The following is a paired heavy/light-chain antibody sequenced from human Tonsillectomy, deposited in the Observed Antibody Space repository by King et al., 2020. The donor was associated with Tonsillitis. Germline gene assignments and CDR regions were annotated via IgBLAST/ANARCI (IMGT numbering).Heavy chain of an antibody. CDR2: IYYSGST. V-gene: IGHV4-31*03. Sequence: QVQLQESGPGLVKPSQTLSLTCSVSGDSISSGGYYWGWIRQHPGKGLEWIGYIYYSGSTYYTPSLKSRLTISVDTSTNQFSLKVRSVTDADTAVYYCASAYGSGSYHDYWGQGTLVTVSS. CDR3: ASAYGSGSYHDY. J-gene: IGHJ4*02. D-gene: IGHD3-10*01. CDR1: GDSISSGGYY.
Light chain of an antibody. J-gene: IGLJ2*01. CDR1: SSDVGGYDY. V-gene: IGLV2-14*01. Sequence: QSALTQPASVSGSPGQSITISCTGTSSDVGGYDYVSWYQQHPDKAPKLLIYDVSNRPSGASDRFSGSKSGNTASLTISGLQAEDEADYYCSSYTSSTTRVVFGGGTKLTVL. CDR3: SSYTSSTTRVV. CDR2: DVS.